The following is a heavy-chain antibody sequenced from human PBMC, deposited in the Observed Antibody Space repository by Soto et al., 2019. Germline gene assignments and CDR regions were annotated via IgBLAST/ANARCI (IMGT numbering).Heavy chain of an antibody. Sequence: QVQLVQSGAEVKKPGASVKVSCKASGYTFTSYYMVWVRQAPGQGLEWMGIINPTGGSTTYAQKFQGRVTMTSDTSTSTVYMELSSLRSEDTAVYYCAREDDYGDFRIEYWGQGTLVTVSS. D-gene: IGHD4-17*01. V-gene: IGHV1-46*01. CDR2: INPTGGST. CDR3: AREDDYGDFRIEY. CDR1: GYTFTSYY. J-gene: IGHJ4*02.